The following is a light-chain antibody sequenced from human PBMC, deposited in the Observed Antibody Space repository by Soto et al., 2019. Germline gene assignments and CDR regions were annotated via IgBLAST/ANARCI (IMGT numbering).Light chain of an antibody. CDR2: DAS. CDR1: QSVSSY. Sequence: DTVLTQSPGTLSLSPGERATLSCRASQSVSSYLAWYQQKPGQAPRLLIYDASNRATGIPARFSGSGSGTEFTLTITSLQSEDFAVYYCQQYNNWPPITFGQGTRLEIK. V-gene: IGKV3-11*01. J-gene: IGKJ5*01. CDR3: QQYNNWPPIT.